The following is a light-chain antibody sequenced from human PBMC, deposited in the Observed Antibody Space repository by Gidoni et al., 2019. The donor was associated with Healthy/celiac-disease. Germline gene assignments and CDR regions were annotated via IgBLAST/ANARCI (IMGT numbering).Light chain of an antibody. J-gene: IGKJ1*01. Sequence: EIVMTQSPATLSVSPGERATLPCRASQGVSRNLAWYQQKPGQTPRLLIYGASTRATGIPARFSGSGSGTEFTLTISSLQSEDFAVYNCQQYNNWPPWTFGQGTKVEIK. CDR3: QQYNNWPPWT. V-gene: IGKV3-15*01. CDR1: QGVSRN. CDR2: GAS.